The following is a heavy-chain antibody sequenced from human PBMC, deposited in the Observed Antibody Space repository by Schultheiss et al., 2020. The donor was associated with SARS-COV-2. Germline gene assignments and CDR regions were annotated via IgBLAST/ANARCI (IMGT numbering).Heavy chain of an antibody. CDR2: FDYSGST. J-gene: IGHJ5*02. CDR1: GGSISSGTYY. D-gene: IGHD1/OR15-1a*01. CDR3: TRHVYTNNPDNWFDP. V-gene: IGHV4-39*01. Sequence: SETLSLTCTVSGGSISSGTYYWGWIRQPPGKELEWIGSFDYSGSTYYNPSLKSRVTRSIDTSRNQFSLRLSSVTAADTAIYYCTRHVYTNNPDNWFDPWGQGTLVTVSS.